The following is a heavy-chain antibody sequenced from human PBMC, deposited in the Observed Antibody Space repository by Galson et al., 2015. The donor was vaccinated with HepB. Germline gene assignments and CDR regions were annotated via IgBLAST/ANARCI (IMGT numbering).Heavy chain of an antibody. CDR3: ARDGGYCSGGSCYTDWYFDL. Sequence: SLRLSCAASGFTFSSYAMHWVRQAPGKGLEWVAVISYDGSNKYYADSVKGRFTISRDNSKNTLYLQMNSLRAEDTAVYYCARDGGYCSGGSCYTDWYFDLWGRGTLVTVSS. J-gene: IGHJ2*01. D-gene: IGHD2-15*01. CDR1: GFTFSSYA. CDR2: ISYDGSNK. V-gene: IGHV3-30-3*01.